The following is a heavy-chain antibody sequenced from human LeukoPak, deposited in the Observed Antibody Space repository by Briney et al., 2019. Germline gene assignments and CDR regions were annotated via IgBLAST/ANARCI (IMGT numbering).Heavy chain of an antibody. V-gene: IGHV4-4*02. J-gene: IGHJ4*02. Sequence: SETLSLTCAVSGGSIRSSNWWSWVRQPPGEGLDWIGEIYHSGSTNYNPSLKSRVTISVDKSKNQFSLRLSSVTAADTAVYYCARCRYYYDSSGYPGYYFDYWGQGTLVTVSS. CDR3: ARCRYYYDSSGYPGYYFDY. CDR1: GGSIRSSNW. CDR2: IYHSGST. D-gene: IGHD3-22*01.